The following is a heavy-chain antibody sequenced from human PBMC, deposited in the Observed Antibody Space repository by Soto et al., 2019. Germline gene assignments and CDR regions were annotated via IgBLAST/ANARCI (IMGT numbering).Heavy chain of an antibody. V-gene: IGHV4-59*12. CDR1: GGSISSYY. J-gene: IGHJ4*02. Sequence: SETLSLTCTVSGGSISSYYWSWIRQPPGKGLEWIGHIYYSGSTNYNPSLKSRVTISVDTSKNQFSLKLTSVTAADTAVYYCARDKITGLFDYWGQGTLVTAPQ. D-gene: IGHD2-8*02. CDR2: IYYSGST. CDR3: ARDKITGLFDY.